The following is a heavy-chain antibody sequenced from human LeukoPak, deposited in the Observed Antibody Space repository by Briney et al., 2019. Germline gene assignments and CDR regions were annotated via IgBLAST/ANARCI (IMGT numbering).Heavy chain of an antibody. J-gene: IGHJ6*03. CDR2: LDESGRP. CDR3: ARDLGGYPFFMDV. V-gene: IGHV4-39*07. Sequence: SKTLSLTCSVSGGSIRSGDHHWAWVRQPPGKGLEFVGSLDESGRPYYNPPLKGRVSISGDTSGKQFSLNLSSVTAADTAVYYCARDLGGYPFFMDVWGRGTTVIVSS. D-gene: IGHD2-15*01. CDR1: GGSIRSGDHH.